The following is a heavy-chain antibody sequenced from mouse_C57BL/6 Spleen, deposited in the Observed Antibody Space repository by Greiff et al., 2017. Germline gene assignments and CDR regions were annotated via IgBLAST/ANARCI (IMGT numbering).Heavy chain of an antibody. J-gene: IGHJ4*01. Sequence: VQLQQSGPGLVQPSQSLSITCTVSGFSLTSYGVHWVRQSPGKGLEWLGVIWSGGSTDYNAAFISRMSISKDNSKSQVFFKMNSLPADDTAIYYCASLLAGYYAMDYWGQGTSVTVSS. CDR2: IWSGGST. CDR3: ASLLAGYYAMDY. CDR1: GFSLTSYG. V-gene: IGHV2-2*01. D-gene: IGHD2-1*01.